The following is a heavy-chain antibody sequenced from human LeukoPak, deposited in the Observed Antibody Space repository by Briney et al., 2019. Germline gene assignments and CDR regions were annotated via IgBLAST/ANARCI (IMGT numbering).Heavy chain of an antibody. Sequence: GGSLRLSCAASGFTFSSYWMTWVRQAPGKGLEWVANIKHNGDELNYVDSVEDRFTISRDNAKNSLYLRMTDLRAEDTAVYYWARELRTFDSWGQGTLVTVSS. CDR3: ARELRTFDS. CDR2: IKHNGDEL. V-gene: IGHV3-7*01. J-gene: IGHJ4*02. D-gene: IGHD3-16*01. CDR1: GFTFSSYW.